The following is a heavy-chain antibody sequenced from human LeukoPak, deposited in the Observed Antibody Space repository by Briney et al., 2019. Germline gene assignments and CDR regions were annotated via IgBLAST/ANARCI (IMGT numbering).Heavy chain of an antibody. CDR2: INHSGST. V-gene: IGHV4-34*01. D-gene: IGHD5-18*01. Sequence: ASETLSLTCAVYGGSFSGYYWSWIRQPPGKGLEWIGEINHSGSTNYNPSLKSRVTISVDTSKNQFSLKLSSVTAADTAVYYCARDRRYSYFVWSQGTLVTVSS. CDR1: GGSFSGYY. J-gene: IGHJ4*02. CDR3: ARDRRYSYFV.